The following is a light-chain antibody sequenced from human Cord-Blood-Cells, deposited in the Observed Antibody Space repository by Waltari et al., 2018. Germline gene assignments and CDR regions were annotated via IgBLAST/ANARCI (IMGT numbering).Light chain of an antibody. CDR3: QQSYSTPFT. CDR2: AAC. V-gene: IGKV1-39*01. J-gene: IGKJ3*01. CDR1: QSISSY. Sequence: DIQMTQSPSSLSASVGDRVTITCRASQSISSYVNWYQQKPGKAPKLLSYAACSLQSGVPSRFSGSGSGTDFTLTISSLQPEDFATYYCQQSYSTPFTFGPGTKVDIK.